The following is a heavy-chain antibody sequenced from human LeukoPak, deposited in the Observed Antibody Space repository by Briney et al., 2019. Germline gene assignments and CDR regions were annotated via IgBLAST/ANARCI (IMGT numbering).Heavy chain of an antibody. J-gene: IGHJ3*02. CDR2: INHSGST. V-gene: IGHV4-34*01. Sequence: PSETLSLTCAVYGGSFSGYYWSWIRQPPGKGLEWIGEINHSGSTNYNPSLKSRVTISVDTSKNQFSLKLSSVTAADTAVYYCARDTNLRDSFDIWGQGTMVTVSS. CDR3: ARDTNLRDSFDI. CDR1: GGSFSGYY. D-gene: IGHD2-8*01.